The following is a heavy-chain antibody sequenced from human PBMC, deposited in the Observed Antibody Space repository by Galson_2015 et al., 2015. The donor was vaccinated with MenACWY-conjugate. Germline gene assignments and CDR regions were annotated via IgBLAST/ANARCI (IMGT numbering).Heavy chain of an antibody. D-gene: IGHD1-26*01. CDR2: SIITGIA. CDR1: GYAFNSGYY. Sequence: ETLSLTCSVSGYAFNSGYYWAGSASPQGRAWSGLGVSIITGIANYNPSLKSRVTMSVDKSKNQFSLRLSSMTAADTAVYYCARDHGAGTGTYPFYWGLGTQVVVSS. J-gene: IGHJ1*01. V-gene: IGHV4-38-2*02. CDR3: ARDHGAGTGTYPFY.